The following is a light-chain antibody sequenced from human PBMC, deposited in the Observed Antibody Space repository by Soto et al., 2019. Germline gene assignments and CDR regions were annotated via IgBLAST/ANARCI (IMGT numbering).Light chain of an antibody. CDR3: QQYGSSPLT. CDR1: QRVGSRY. J-gene: IGKJ5*01. CDR2: DAS. Sequence: EIVLTQSPATLSLSPGDRATLSCGASQRVGSRYLAWYQQKPGLAPRLLIYDASSRATGIPDRFSGSGSGTDFTLTISRLEPEDFAVYYCQQYGSSPLTFGQGTRLEIK. V-gene: IGKV3D-20*01.